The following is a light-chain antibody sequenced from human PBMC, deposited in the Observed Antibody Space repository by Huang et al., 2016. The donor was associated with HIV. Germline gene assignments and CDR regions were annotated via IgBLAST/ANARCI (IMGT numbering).Light chain of an antibody. CDR2: GAS. Sequence: AIQMTQSPSSLSASVGDRVTIPCRASQDIGDDLSWFQQRPGKVPKLLISGASTLQSGVPSRFSGSASGTDFTLTITSLQPEDFATYYCLQTYNDPHTFGQGTKLQIK. CDR1: QDIGDD. V-gene: IGKV1-6*01. J-gene: IGKJ2*01. CDR3: LQTYNDPHT.